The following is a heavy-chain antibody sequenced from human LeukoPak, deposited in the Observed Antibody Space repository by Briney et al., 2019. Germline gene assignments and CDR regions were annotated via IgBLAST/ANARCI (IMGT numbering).Heavy chain of an antibody. J-gene: IGHJ4*02. Sequence: GGSLRLSCAASGFIFEDYTMHWVRQVPGKALEWVSLVNWHGTTYYADSLKGRFTISRDNSKNSLYLQMDSLRTEDTALYYCAKDLSYESSGSVIDNWGLGTLVTVSS. CDR1: GFIFEDYT. CDR3: AKDLSYESSGSVIDN. V-gene: IGHV3-43*01. CDR2: VNWHGTT. D-gene: IGHD3-22*01.